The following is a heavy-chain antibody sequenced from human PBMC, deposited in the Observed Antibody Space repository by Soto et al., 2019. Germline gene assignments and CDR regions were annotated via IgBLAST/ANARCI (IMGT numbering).Heavy chain of an antibody. V-gene: IGHV4-39*01. CDR3: ARRRIMITFGGVTGWFDP. J-gene: IGHJ5*02. CDR1: GGSISSSSYY. D-gene: IGHD3-16*01. Sequence: PSETLSLTCTVSGGSISSSSYYWGWIRQPPGKGLEWIGSIYYSGSTYYNPSLKSRVTISVDTSKNQFSLKLSSVTAADTAVYYCARRRIMITFGGVTGWFDPWGQGTLVTVPQ. CDR2: IYYSGST.